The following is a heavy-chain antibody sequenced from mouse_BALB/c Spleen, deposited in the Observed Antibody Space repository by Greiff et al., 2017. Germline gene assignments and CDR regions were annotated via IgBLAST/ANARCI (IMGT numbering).Heavy chain of an antibody. D-gene: IGHD1-1*01. J-gene: IGHJ4*01. CDR1: GFTFSSFG. CDR3: ARKDGSPSMDY. V-gene: IGHV5-17*02. Sequence: EVKVVESGGGLVQPGGSRKLSCAASGFTFSSFGMHWVRQAPEKGLEWVAYISSGSSTIYYADTVKGRFTISRDNPKNTLFLQMTSLRSEDTAMYYCARKDGSPSMDYWGQGTSVTVPS. CDR2: ISSGSSTI.